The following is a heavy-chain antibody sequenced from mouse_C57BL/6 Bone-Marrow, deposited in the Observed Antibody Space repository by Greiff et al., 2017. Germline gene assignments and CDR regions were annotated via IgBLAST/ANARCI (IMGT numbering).Heavy chain of an antibody. CDR3: ASAFTTVVANAMDY. D-gene: IGHD1-1*01. CDR1: GYSITSGYY. CDR2: ISYDGSN. Sequence: EVQRVESGPGLVKPSQSLSLTCSVTGYSITSGYYWNWIRQFPGNKLEWMGYISYDGSNNYNPSLKNRSSITRDKSKNQLFLKLNSVTTEDTATYYCASAFTTVVANAMDYWGQGTSVTVAS. V-gene: IGHV3-6*01. J-gene: IGHJ4*01.